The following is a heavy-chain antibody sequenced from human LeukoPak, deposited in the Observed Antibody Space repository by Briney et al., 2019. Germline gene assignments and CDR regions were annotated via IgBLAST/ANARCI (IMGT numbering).Heavy chain of an antibody. Sequence: GGSLRLSCAASGFTFSTYAVHWVRQAPGEGLEWVAVISYDGNNKYYADSVKGRFTISRDNSKNTLYLQVNSLRAEDTAVYYCARRNGYHYGGGFDYWGQGTLVTVSS. J-gene: IGHJ4*02. V-gene: IGHV3-30-3*01. CDR1: GFTFSTYA. CDR2: ISYDGNNK. D-gene: IGHD5-24*01. CDR3: ARRNGYHYGGGFDY.